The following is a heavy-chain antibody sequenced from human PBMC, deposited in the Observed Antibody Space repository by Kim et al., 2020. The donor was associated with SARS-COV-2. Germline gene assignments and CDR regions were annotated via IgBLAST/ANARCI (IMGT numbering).Heavy chain of an antibody. CDR2: IYSGGST. Sequence: GGSLRLSCAASGFTVSSNYMSWVRQAPGKGLEWVSVIYSGGSTYYADSVKGRFTISSHNSKNTLYLQMNSLIAEDTAVEYCASGARDGNNPPGCYLDVWG. CDR1: GFTVSSNY. D-gene: IGHD2-15*01. J-gene: IGHJ6*03. V-gene: IGHV3-53*04. CDR3: ASGARDGNNPPGCYLDV.